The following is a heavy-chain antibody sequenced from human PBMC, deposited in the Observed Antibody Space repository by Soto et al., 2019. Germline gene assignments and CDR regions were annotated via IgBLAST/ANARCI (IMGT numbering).Heavy chain of an antibody. CDR2: LYYSGST. Sequence: QVQLQESGPGLVKPSQTLSLTCTVSGGSISSGDYYWSLIRQPPGKGLEGIGYLYYSGSTYYNPSLKSRVTLSVDTSKNQFSRKLGSVTAADTAVYYCASGGEYYGSGSEDAYYFDYWGQGSLVTVSS. CDR1: GGSISSGDYY. D-gene: IGHD3-10*01. CDR3: ASGGEYYGSGSEDAYYFDY. J-gene: IGHJ4*02. V-gene: IGHV4-30-4*01.